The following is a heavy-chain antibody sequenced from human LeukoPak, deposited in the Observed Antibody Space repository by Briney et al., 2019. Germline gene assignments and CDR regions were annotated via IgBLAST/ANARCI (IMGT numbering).Heavy chain of an antibody. D-gene: IGHD5-24*01. J-gene: IGHJ4*02. V-gene: IGHV4-59*01. CDR1: GGSISSYY. CDR3: ARFRDGYEETFDY. Sequence: SETLSLTCTVSGGSISSYYWGWIRQPPGKGLEWTGYIYYSGSTNYNPSLKSRVTISVDTSKNQFSLKLSSVTAADTAVYYCARFRDGYEETFDYWGQGTLVTVSS. CDR2: IYYSGST.